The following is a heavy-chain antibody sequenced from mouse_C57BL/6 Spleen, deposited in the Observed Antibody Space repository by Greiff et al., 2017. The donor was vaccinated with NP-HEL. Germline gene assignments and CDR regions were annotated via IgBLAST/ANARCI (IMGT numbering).Heavy chain of an antibody. CDR1: GYTFTSYG. CDR3: AITTAVESLYYFDY. J-gene: IGHJ2*01. Sequence: VQLQQSGAELARPGASVKLSCKASGYTFTSYGISWVKQRTGQGLEWIGEIYPRSGNTYYNEKFKGKATLTADKSSSTAYMELRSLTSEDSAVYFCAITTAVESLYYFDYWGQGTTLTVSS. V-gene: IGHV1-81*01. CDR2: IYPRSGNT. D-gene: IGHD1-1*01.